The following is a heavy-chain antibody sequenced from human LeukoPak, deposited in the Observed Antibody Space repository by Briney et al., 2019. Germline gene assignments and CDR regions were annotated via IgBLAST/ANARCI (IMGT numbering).Heavy chain of an antibody. J-gene: IGHJ4*02. CDR2: INPKSGDT. V-gene: IGHV1-2*02. D-gene: IGHD6-25*01. CDR3: VRDLTGGSGD. Sequence: GASVKVSCKASGYTFTDYYMHWVRQAPGQPFEWLAWINPKSGDTHYTQKFQGRVTVTTDTSITSVYMELSGLQSDDTAVYYCVRDLTGGSGDWGQGTLVTVSS. CDR1: GYTFTDYY.